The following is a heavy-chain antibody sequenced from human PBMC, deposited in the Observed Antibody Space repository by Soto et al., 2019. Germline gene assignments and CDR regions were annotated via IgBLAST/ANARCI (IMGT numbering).Heavy chain of an antibody. D-gene: IGHD3-10*01. CDR1: GGSFSGYY. CDR2: INHSGST. CDR3: ARGGIIMVRGRHWFDP. J-gene: IGHJ5*02. V-gene: IGHV4-34*01. Sequence: NPSETLSLTCAVYGGSFSGYYWSWIRQPPGKGLEWIGEINHSGSTNYNPSLKSRVTISVDTSKKQFSLKLSSVTAADTAVYYCARGGIIMVRGRHWFDPWGQGTLVTVSS.